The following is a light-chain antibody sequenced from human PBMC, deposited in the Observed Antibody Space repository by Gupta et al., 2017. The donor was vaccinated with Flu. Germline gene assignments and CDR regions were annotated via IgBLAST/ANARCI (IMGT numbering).Light chain of an antibody. J-gene: IGLJ3*02. V-gene: IGLV3-25*03. Sequence: GMTARITCSGSALPKQYTYWYQQKPGQAPVLVIYKDSERPSEIPERFSASASGTAVTLTISGVQAEDEADYYCQSAGGSGTYWVFGGGTKLTV. CDR2: KDS. CDR1: ALPKQY. CDR3: QSAGGSGTYWV.